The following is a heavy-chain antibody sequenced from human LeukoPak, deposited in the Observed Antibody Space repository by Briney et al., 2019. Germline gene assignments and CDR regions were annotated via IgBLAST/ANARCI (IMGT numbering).Heavy chain of an antibody. Sequence: GGSLRLSCAASGFTFDDYAMHWVRQAPGKGLEWVSGISWNSGSIGYADSVKGRFTISRDNAKNSLYLQMSSLRAEDTALYYCAKAGFYGSGSSLSLFDYWGQGTLVTVSS. D-gene: IGHD3-10*01. CDR2: ISWNSGSI. CDR1: GFTFDDYA. CDR3: AKAGFYGSGSSLSLFDY. J-gene: IGHJ4*02. V-gene: IGHV3-9*01.